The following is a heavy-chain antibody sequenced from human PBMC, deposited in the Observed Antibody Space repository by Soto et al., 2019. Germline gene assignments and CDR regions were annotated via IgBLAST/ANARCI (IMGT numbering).Heavy chain of an antibody. CDR3: ARELRGRNWSDP. CDR2: IYYSGST. D-gene: IGHD3-16*01. CDR1: GGSISSGGYY. J-gene: IGHJ5*02. Sequence: SETLSLTCTVSGGSISSGGYYWSWIRQHPGKGLEWIGYIYYSGSTYYNPSLKSRVTISVDTSKNQFSLKLSSVTAADTAVYYCARELRGRNWSDPWGQGTLVTVSS. V-gene: IGHV4-31*03.